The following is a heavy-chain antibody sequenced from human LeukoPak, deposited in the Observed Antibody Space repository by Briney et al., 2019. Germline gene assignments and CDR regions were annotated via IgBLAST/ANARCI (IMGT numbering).Heavy chain of an antibody. CDR3: ARGRLQDYYDSSGYHYYYYYYYMDV. V-gene: IGHV3-64*01. J-gene: IGHJ6*03. CDR1: GFTFSSYA. CDR2: ISSSGDST. Sequence: GGSLRLSCAASGFTFSSYAMHWVRQAPGKGLEYVSAISSSGDSTYYANSVRGRFTISRDNSKNTLYLQMGSLRAEDTAVYYCARGRLQDYYDSSGYHYYYYYYYMDVWGKGTTVTVSS. D-gene: IGHD3-22*01.